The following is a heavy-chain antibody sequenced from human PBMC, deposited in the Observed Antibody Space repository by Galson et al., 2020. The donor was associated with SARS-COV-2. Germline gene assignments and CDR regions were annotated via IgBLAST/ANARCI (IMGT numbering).Heavy chain of an antibody. V-gene: IGHV3-21*01. CDR2: ISSSSSYI. CDR3: ARDGVPYDSSGYYDGFWFDP. D-gene: IGHD3-22*01. CDR1: GFTFSSYS. J-gene: IGHJ5*02. Sequence: GGSLRLSCAASGFTFSSYSMNWVRQAPGKGLEWVSSISSSSSYIYYADSVKGRFTISRDNAKNSLYLQMNSLRAEDTAVYYCARDGVPYDSSGYYDGFWFDPWGQGTLVTVSS.